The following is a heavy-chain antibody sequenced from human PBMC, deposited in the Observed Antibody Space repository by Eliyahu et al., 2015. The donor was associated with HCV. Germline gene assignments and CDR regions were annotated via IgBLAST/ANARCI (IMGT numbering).Heavy chain of an antibody. D-gene: IGHD3-16*01. V-gene: IGHV2-5*02. Sequence: QITLKESGPTLVKPTETLTLTCTFSGFSLTTTGVGVGWLRQPPGKAPEWLALIYWDDDKFFSPFSRARLTISKDTSKNQVVLRVTNMEAVDTASYYCARRQPVGMGFDYWGQGTLVTVSS. CDR2: IYWDDDK. J-gene: IGHJ4*02. CDR1: GFSLTTTGVG. CDR3: ARRQPVGMGFDY.